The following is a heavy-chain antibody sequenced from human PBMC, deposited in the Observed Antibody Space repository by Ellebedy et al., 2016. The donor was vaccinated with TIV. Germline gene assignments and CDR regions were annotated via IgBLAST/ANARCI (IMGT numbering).Heavy chain of an antibody. CDR2: IIPILPIT. Sequence: ASVKVSCKASGGTFSSYAISWVRQAPGQGLEWMGRIIPILPITNYAQKFQGRVTITADKSTSTAYMELSGLRSEDTALHYCSTSMIRGVIYPMPNNWFDPWGQGTLVTVSS. V-gene: IGHV1-69*04. CDR1: GGTFSSYA. D-gene: IGHD3-10*01. CDR3: STSMIRGVIYPMPNNWFDP. J-gene: IGHJ5*02.